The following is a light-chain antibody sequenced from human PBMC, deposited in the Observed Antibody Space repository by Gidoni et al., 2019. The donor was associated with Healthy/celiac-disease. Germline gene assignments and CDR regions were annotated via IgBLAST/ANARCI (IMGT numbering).Light chain of an antibody. CDR3: QQSYITPLT. V-gene: IGKV1-39*01. J-gene: IGKJ2*01. CDR2: AAS. Sequence: DLHMPQSPSSLSASVGDRVTITCRASQSISSYLNWYQQTPGKAPRLLIYAASSLQSGVPSRFSGSGSGSDFTLTISSLRPEDFTTYYCQQSYITPLTFGQGTELEIK. CDR1: QSISSY.